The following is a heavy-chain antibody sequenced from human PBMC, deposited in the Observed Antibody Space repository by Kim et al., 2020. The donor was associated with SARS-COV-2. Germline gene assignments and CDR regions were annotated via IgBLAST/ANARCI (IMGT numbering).Heavy chain of an antibody. Sequence: DPVKGRFTTSRDNSKNTLYLQRNSLRAEDTAIYYCAGYYYGSGSYYRSIDYWGQGTLVTVSS. D-gene: IGHD3-10*01. V-gene: IGHV3-23*01. CDR3: AGYYYGSGSYYRSIDY. J-gene: IGHJ4*02.